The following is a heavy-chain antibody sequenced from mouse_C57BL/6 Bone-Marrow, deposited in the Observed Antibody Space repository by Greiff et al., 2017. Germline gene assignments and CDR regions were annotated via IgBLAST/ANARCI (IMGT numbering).Heavy chain of an antibody. V-gene: IGHV1-20*01. D-gene: IGHD1-1*01. CDR3: ARGVVGYGSSSYFDY. Sequence: EVQLVESGPELVKPGDSVKISCKASGYSFTGYFMNWVMQSHGKSLEWIGRINPYNGDTFYNQKFKGKATLTVDKSSSTAHMELRSLTSEDSAVYYCARGVVGYGSSSYFDYWGQGTTLTVSS. J-gene: IGHJ2*01. CDR1: GYSFTGYF. CDR2: INPYNGDT.